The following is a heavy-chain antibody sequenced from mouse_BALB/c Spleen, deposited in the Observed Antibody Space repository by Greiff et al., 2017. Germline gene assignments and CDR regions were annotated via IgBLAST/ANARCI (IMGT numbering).Heavy chain of an antibody. V-gene: IGHV14-3*02. CDR1: GFNIKDTY. D-gene: IGHD2-14*01. J-gene: IGHJ1*01. CDR3: ARAYYRYDWYFDV. CDR2: IDPANGNT. Sequence: EVQLQQSGAELVKPGASVKLSCTASGFNIKDTYMHWVKQRPEQGLEWIGRIDPANGNTKYDPKFQGKATITADTSSNTAYLQLSSLTSEDTAVYYSARAYYRYDWYFDVWGAGTTVTVSS.